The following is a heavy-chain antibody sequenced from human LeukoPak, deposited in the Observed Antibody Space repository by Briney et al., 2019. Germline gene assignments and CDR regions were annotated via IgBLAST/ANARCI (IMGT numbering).Heavy chain of an antibody. D-gene: IGHD6-13*01. Sequence: PSETLSLTCTVSGGSISSSSYSWSWIRQPAEKGLEWIGRIYNSGSTNYNPSLKSRVTISVDTSKNQFSLKLSSVSAADTAVYYCARVAGSSSWDYYYYYYMDVWGKGTTVTVSS. CDR2: IYNSGST. V-gene: IGHV4-61*02. CDR1: GGSISSSSYS. J-gene: IGHJ6*03. CDR3: ARVAGSSSWDYYYYYYMDV.